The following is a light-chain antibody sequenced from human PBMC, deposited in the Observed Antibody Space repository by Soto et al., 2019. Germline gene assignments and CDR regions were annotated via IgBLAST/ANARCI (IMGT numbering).Light chain of an antibody. V-gene: IGKV3-15*01. Sequence: IVLTQSPAPLSVSPGERVTLSCRASQSVDINLAWYQQKPGQAPRLLIYGASTRATDMPGRFSGRGSGTEFTLTISSLQSEDVAVYFCQQYNNWPLALGQGTRLEIK. CDR2: GAS. CDR1: QSVDIN. J-gene: IGKJ5*01. CDR3: QQYNNWPLA.